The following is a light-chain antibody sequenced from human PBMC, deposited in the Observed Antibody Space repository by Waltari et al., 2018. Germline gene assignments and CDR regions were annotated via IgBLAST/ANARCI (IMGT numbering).Light chain of an antibody. CDR2: QGS. Sequence: QSALTQPASVSGAPGQSITISCTGTSSDVGSHNLFSWYQQHPGKAPKRMIYQGSKRPSGVSNRFSGSKSGNTASLTISGLQAEDEADYYCCSYAGSSTWVFGGGTKLTVL. J-gene: IGLJ3*02. V-gene: IGLV2-23*01. CDR1: SSDVGSHNL. CDR3: CSYAGSSTWV.